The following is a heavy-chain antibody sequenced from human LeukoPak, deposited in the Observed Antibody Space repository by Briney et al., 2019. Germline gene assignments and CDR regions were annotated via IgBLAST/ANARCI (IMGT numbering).Heavy chain of an antibody. Sequence: SETLSLTCAVYGGSFSGYYWSWIRQPPGKGLEWIGEINHSGSTNYNPSLKSRVTISVDTSKNRFSLKLSSVTAADTAVYYCARGSVVGATHPANFDYWGQGTLVTVSS. J-gene: IGHJ4*02. D-gene: IGHD1-26*01. CDR2: INHSGST. CDR1: GGSFSGYY. CDR3: ARGSVVGATHPANFDY. V-gene: IGHV4-34*01.